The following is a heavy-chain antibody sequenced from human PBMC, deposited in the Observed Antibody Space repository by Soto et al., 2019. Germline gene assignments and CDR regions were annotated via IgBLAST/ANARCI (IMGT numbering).Heavy chain of an antibody. D-gene: IGHD3-10*01. CDR3: ARDQSRGQVFYYYMDV. J-gene: IGHJ6*03. Sequence: EVQLVESGGGLVQPGGSLRLSCAASEFTFSTYAMNWVRQAPGKGLEWVSYISSSSQNIRYADSVKGRFTISRDQAKNSLYLQMNSLRAEDTAVYYCARDQSRGQVFYYYMDVWGKGTTVTVSS. CDR2: ISSSSQNI. V-gene: IGHV3-48*01. CDR1: EFTFSTYA.